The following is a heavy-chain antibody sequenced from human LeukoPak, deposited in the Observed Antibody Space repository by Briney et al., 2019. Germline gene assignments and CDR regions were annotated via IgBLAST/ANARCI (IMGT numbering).Heavy chain of an antibody. V-gene: IGHV1-2*02. CDR1: GYTFTGYY. CDR2: INPNSGGT. J-gene: IGHJ4*02. D-gene: IGHD3-10*01. CDR3: ASWNYYGSGSYYERDH. Sequence: ASVKVSCKASGYTFTGYYMHWVRQAPGQGLEWMGWINPNSGGTNYAQKFQGRVTMTRDTSISTAYMELSRLRSDDTAVYYCASWNYYGSGSYYERDHWGQGTLVTVSS.